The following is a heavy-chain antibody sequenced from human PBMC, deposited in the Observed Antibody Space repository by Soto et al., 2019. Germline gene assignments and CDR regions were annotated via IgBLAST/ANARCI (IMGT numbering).Heavy chain of an antibody. CDR1: GGSINNYY. CDR3: AGDAYGRDV. CDR2: IHYSGTT. J-gene: IGHJ6*02. Sequence: QVHFQESGPGLVKPSETLSLTCTVSGGSINNYYCNWVRQPPGKGLEWIGSIHYSGTTHYNPSPESRVTISADRTKNSFSLKLNSVAGADKAGYYCAGDAYGRDVWGQGTTVTVSS. V-gene: IGHV4-59*01.